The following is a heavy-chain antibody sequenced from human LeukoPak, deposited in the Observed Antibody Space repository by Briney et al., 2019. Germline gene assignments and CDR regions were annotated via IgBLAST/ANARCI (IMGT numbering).Heavy chain of an antibody. CDR1: GGSISSSSYY. V-gene: IGHV4-39*07. Sequence: PSETLSLTCTVSGGSISSSSYYWGWIRQPPGKGLEWIGSIYYSGSTYYNPSLKSRVTISVDTSKNQFSLKLSSVTAADTAVYYCARAKRWVLRFLEWSNHPFDYWGQGTLVTVSS. CDR3: ARAKRWVLRFLEWSNHPFDY. J-gene: IGHJ4*02. D-gene: IGHD3-3*01. CDR2: IYYSGST.